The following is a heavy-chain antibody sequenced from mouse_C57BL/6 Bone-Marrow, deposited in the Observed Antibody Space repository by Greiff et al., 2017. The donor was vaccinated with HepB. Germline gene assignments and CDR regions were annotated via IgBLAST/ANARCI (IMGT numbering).Heavy chain of an antibody. V-gene: IGHV8-12*01. CDR3: ARRGITTGHHWYYDV. CDR2: IYWDDDK. Sequence: QVTLKESGPGILQSSQTLSLTCSFSGFSLSTSGMGVSWIRQPSGKGLEWLAHIYWDDDKRYNPSLKSRLTISKDTSRNQVFLKSTSVDTADTATYSCARRGITTGHHWYYDVWGTGTTVTVSS. D-gene: IGHD1-1*01. CDR1: GFSLSTSGMG. J-gene: IGHJ1*03.